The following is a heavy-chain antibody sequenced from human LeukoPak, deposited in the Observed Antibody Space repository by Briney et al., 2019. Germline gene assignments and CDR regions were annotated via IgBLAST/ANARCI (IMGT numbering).Heavy chain of an antibody. D-gene: IGHD5-24*01. J-gene: IGHJ3*02. CDR2: ISSSSIYI. Sequence: GGSLRLSCAVSGFTFSSHSMNWVRQAPGKGLEWVSSISSSSIYIYYANSLKGRFTISRDNAKNSLYLEMNSLRAEDTALYYCARGRDGYTLIDAFDIWGQGTMVTVSS. V-gene: IGHV3-21*01. CDR3: ARGRDGYTLIDAFDI. CDR1: GFTFSSHS.